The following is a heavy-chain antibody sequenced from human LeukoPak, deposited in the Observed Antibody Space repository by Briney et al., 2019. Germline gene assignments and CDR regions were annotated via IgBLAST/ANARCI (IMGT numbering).Heavy chain of an antibody. CDR2: IYTSGST. Sequence: SETLSLTCTVSGGSISSYCWSWIRQPAGKGLEWIGRIYTSGSTNYNPSLKSRVTMSVDTSKNQFSLKLSSVTAADTAVYYCAREVGYDILTGYWYYYYYMDVWGKGTTVTISS. CDR3: AREVGYDILTGYWYYYYYMDV. V-gene: IGHV4-4*07. J-gene: IGHJ6*03. CDR1: GGSISSYC. D-gene: IGHD3-9*01.